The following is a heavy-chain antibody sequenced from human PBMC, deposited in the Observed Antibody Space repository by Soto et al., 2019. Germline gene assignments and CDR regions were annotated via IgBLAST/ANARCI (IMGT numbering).Heavy chain of an antibody. CDR2: IYSGGST. CDR3: AREGSRVFFAMFACDI. V-gene: IGHV3-66*01. J-gene: IGHJ3*02. D-gene: IGHD3-10*01. CDR1: GFTVSSNY. Sequence: EVQLVESGGGLVQPGGSLRLSCAASGFTVSSNYMSWVRQAPGKGLEWVSVIYSGGSTYYADSVKGRFTISRDNSKNTLYLQMNSLRAEDTAVYYCAREGSRVFFAMFACDIWGQGTMVTVSS.